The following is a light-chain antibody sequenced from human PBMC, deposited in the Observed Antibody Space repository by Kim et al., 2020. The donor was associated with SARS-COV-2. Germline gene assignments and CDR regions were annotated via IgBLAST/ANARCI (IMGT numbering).Light chain of an antibody. Sequence: EIVMTQSPATLSVSPGERATLSCRASQSVSSNLAWYQQKPGQAPRLLIYGASTRATGIPARFSGSGSGTEFTLTISSLQSEDFAVYYCQQYNNWPPLPFGGGTKVDLK. CDR3: QQYNNWPPLP. V-gene: IGKV3-15*01. J-gene: IGKJ4*01. CDR2: GAS. CDR1: QSVSSN.